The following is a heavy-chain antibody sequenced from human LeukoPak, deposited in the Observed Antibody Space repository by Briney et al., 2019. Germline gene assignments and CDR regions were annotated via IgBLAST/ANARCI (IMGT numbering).Heavy chain of an antibody. Sequence: PSETLSLTCTVSGGSISSYYWSWIRQPPGKGLEWIGYIYYSGSTNYNPSLKSRVTMSVDTSKNQFSLKLSSVTAADTAVYYCARAPSIGPRGAFDIWGQGTMVTVSS. CDR2: IYYSGST. CDR3: ARAPSIGPRGAFDI. J-gene: IGHJ3*02. CDR1: GGSISSYY. V-gene: IGHV4-59*01. D-gene: IGHD1-26*01.